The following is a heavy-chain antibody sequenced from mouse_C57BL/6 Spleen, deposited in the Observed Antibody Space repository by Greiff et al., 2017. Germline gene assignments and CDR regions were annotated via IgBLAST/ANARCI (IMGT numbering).Heavy chain of an antibody. CDR3: ARDDYYGSSSYFDY. V-gene: IGHV1-80*01. D-gene: IGHD1-1*01. CDR1: GYAFSSYW. J-gene: IGHJ2*01. CDR2: IYPGDGDT. Sequence: QVQLQQSGAELVKPGASVKISCKASGYAFSSYWMNWVKQRPGKGLEWIGQIYPGDGDTNYNGKFKGKATLTADKSSSTAYMQLSSLTSEDSAVYFCARDDYYGSSSYFDYWGQGTTRTVSS.